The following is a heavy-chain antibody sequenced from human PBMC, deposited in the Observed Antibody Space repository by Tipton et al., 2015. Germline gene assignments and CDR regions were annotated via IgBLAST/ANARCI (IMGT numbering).Heavy chain of an antibody. CDR2: IYSDGTT. D-gene: IGHD2-2*01. CDR3: AKSLVSGDHQANPYYGMDV. Sequence: SLRLSCAASEFIVSSNYMSWVRQAPGKGLEWVSVIYSDGTTVYADSVKGRFTLSRDNSTNTLYLQMNSLRAEDTAVYYCAKSLVSGDHQANPYYGMDVWGQGTTVTVSS. CDR1: EFIVSSNY. J-gene: IGHJ6*02. V-gene: IGHV3-53*01.